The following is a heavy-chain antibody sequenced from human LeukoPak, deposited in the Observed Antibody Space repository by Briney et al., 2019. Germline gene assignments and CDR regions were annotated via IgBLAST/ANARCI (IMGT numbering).Heavy chain of an antibody. CDR2: ISYDGSNK. CDR3: ARDTSLRYCSGGSCHNFDY. D-gene: IGHD2-15*01. CDR1: GFTFSSYA. Sequence: GRSLRLSCAASGFTFSSYAMHWVRQAPGKGLEWVAVISYDGSNKYYADSVKGRFTISRDNSKNTLYLQMNSLRAEDTAVYYCARDTSLRYCSGGSCHNFDYWGQGTLVTVSS. V-gene: IGHV3-30-3*01. J-gene: IGHJ4*02.